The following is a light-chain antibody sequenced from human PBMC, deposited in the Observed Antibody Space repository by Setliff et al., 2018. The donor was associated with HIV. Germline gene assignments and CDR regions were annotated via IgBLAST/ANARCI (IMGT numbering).Light chain of an antibody. CDR2: DNT. J-gene: IGLJ1*01. Sequence: QSALTQPASVSGSPGQSITISCTGTSSDMGGYNFVSWYQQYPGEAPKLIISDNTKRPSGVSDRFSASKSGNTASLTISGLRAEDEADYYCSSYTSSSTYVFGLGTKVTVL. CDR1: SSDMGGYNF. V-gene: IGLV2-14*03. CDR3: SSYTSSSTYV.